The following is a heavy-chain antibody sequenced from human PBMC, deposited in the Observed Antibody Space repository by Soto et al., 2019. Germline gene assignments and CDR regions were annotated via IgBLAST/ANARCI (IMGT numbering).Heavy chain of an antibody. CDR2: IIPIFGTA. J-gene: IGHJ6*02. V-gene: IGHV1-69*13. CDR3: ASRAYGGNSGVPYHYGMDV. D-gene: IGHD2-21*02. Sequence: ASVKVSCKASGGTFSSYAISWVRQAPGQGLEWMGGIIPIFGTANYAQKFQGRVTITADESTSTAYMELSSLRSEDTAVYYCASRAYGGNSGVPYHYGMDVWGQGTTVTVSS. CDR1: GGTFSSYA.